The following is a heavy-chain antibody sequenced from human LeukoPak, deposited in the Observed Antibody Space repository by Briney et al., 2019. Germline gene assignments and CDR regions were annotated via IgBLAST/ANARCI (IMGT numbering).Heavy chain of an antibody. V-gene: IGHV4-59*11. D-gene: IGHD6-19*01. J-gene: IGHJ4*02. Sequence: SETLSHPCTVPGGSISSHYWSWIRQPPGKGLHWIGYIYYSGITNYTPSLKSRVTISVDTSKKQFSLKLSSVTAADTAVYYCARNSSSGWYWAYDYWGQGAVVTVSS. CDR1: GGSISSHY. CDR3: ARNSSSGWYWAYDY. CDR2: IYYSGIT.